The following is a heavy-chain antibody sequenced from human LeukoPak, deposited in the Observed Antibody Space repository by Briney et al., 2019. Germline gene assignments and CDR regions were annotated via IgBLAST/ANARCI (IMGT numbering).Heavy chain of an antibody. D-gene: IGHD5-12*01. V-gene: IGHV4-59*01. J-gene: IGHJ4*02. Sequence: PSETLSLTCTVSGGSISSYYWSWIRQPPGKGLEWIGYIYYSGSTNYNPSLKSRVTISVDTSKNQFSLKLSSETAADTAVYYCARGRYLVGYSGFGFDYWGQGTLVTVSS. CDR3: ARGRYLVGYSGFGFDY. CDR2: IYYSGST. CDR1: GGSISSYY.